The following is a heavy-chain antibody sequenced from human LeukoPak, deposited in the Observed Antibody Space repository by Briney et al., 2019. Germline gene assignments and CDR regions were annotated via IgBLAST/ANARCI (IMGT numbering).Heavy chain of an antibody. CDR2: ISSSSSYI. J-gene: IGHJ4*02. D-gene: IGHD6-13*01. V-gene: IGHV3-21*01. CDR3: AREGSSWYLYYFDY. Sequence: GGSLRLSCAASGFTFSSYSMNWVRQAPGKGLEWVSSISSSSSYIYYADSVKGRFTISRDNAKNTLYLQMNSLRAEDTAVYYCAREGSSWYLYYFDYWGQGTLVTVSS. CDR1: GFTFSSYS.